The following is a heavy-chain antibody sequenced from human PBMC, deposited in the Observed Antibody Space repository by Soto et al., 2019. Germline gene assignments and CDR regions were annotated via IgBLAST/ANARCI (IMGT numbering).Heavy chain of an antibody. CDR2: ISYDGSNK. CDR3: ASLTTVTSNPAFDI. D-gene: IGHD4-17*01. Sequence: GGSLRLSCAASGFTFSSYAMHWVRQAPGKGLEWVAVISYDGSNKYYADSVKGRFTISRDNSKNTLYLQMNSLRAEDTAVYYCASLTTVTSNPAFDIWGQGTMVTVSS. J-gene: IGHJ3*02. V-gene: IGHV3-30-3*01. CDR1: GFTFSSYA.